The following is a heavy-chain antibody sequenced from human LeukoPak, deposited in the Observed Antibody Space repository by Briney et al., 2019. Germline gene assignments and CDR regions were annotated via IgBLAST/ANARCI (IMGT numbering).Heavy chain of an antibody. CDR2: IYYSGST. CDR3: ARYKYFFGH. Sequence: SETLSLPCTVSGVSFSSYYWSWIRQPPGKGLEWIGYIYYSGSTNYNPSLKSRVTMSVDTSNKLFSLKLSSVTAADTAVYYCARYKYFFGHWGKVTLVTVSS. J-gene: IGHJ4*02. V-gene: IGHV4-59*01. D-gene: IGHD2/OR15-2a*01. CDR1: GVSFSSYY.